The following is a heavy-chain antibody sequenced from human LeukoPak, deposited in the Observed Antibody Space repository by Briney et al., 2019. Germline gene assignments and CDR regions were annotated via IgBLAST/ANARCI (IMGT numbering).Heavy chain of an antibody. CDR2: ISGSGGST. CDR1: GFTFSSYA. D-gene: IGHD6-19*01. Sequence: GGSLRLSCAASGFTFSSYAMSWVRQAPGKGLEWVSAISGSGGSTYYADSVKGRFTISRDNSKNTLYLQRNSLRAEDTAVYYCAKDRQQWLGPEDYWGQGTLVTVSS. CDR3: AKDRQQWLGPEDY. V-gene: IGHV3-23*01. J-gene: IGHJ4*02.